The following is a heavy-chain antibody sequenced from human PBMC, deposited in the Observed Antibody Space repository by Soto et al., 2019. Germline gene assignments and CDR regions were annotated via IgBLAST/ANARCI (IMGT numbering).Heavy chain of an antibody. CDR3: ARDSTGPYSYGTNWFDS. CDR2: INPNSGGT. Sequence: ASVKVSCKASGYTFTGYYMHWVRQAPGQGLEWMGWINPNSGGTNYAQKFQGWVTMTRDTSISTAYMELSRLRSDDTAVYYCARDSTGPYSYGTNWFDSWGQGTLVTVSS. D-gene: IGHD5-18*01. CDR1: GYTFTGYY. V-gene: IGHV1-2*04. J-gene: IGHJ5*01.